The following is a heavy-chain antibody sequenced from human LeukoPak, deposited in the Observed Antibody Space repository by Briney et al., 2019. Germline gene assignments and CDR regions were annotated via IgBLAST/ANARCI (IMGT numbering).Heavy chain of an antibody. CDR1: GFTFSSYA. J-gene: IGHJ6*02. CDR3: AKDQRTSWFYSMDV. D-gene: IGHD2-2*01. V-gene: IGHV3-30-3*01. Sequence: GGSLRLSCAASGFTFSSYAMHWVRQAPGKGLEWVAVISYDGSNKYYADSVKGRFTISRDNSKNTLYLQMNSLRAEDTAVYYCAKDQRTSWFYSMDVWGQGTTVTVSS. CDR2: ISYDGSNK.